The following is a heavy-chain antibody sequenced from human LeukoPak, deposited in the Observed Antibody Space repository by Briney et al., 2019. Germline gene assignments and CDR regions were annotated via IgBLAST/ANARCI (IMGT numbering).Heavy chain of an antibody. V-gene: IGHV3-23*01. J-gene: IGHJ4*02. Sequence: SXXSGSGGSTYYADSVKGRFTISRDNSKNTLYLQMNSLRAEDTAVYYCAKDVSYDSSGYYAGWGQGTLVTVSS. D-gene: IGHD3-22*01. CDR3: AKDVSYDSSGYYAG. CDR2: XSGSGGST.